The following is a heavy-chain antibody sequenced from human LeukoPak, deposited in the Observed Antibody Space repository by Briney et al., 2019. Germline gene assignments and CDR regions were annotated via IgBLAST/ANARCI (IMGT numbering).Heavy chain of an antibody. CDR2: IIPIFGTA. Sequence: GASVKVSCKASGGTFSSYAISWVRQAPGQGLEWMGGIIPIFGTANYAQKFQGRVTITADESTSTAYMELSSLRSEDTAVYHCARVNNWNDGPMDVWGKGTTVTVSS. V-gene: IGHV1-69*13. CDR1: GGTFSSYA. J-gene: IGHJ6*03. CDR3: ARVNNWNDGPMDV. D-gene: IGHD1-1*01.